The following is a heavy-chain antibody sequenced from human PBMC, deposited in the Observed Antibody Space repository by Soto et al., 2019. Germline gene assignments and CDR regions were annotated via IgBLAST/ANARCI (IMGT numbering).Heavy chain of an antibody. CDR1: GGSFSGYY. V-gene: IGHV4-34*01. CDR3: ARVTGTHDY. J-gene: IGHJ4*02. CDR2: INHSGST. Sequence: SETLSLTCAVYGGSFSGYYWSWIRQPPGKGLEWIGEINHSGSTNYNPSLKSRVTISVDTSKNQFSLKLSSVTAADTAVYYCARVTGTHDYWGQGTLVTVSS. D-gene: IGHD1-7*01.